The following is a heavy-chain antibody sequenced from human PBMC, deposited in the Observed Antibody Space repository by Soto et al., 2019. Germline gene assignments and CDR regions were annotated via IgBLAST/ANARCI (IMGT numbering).Heavy chain of an antibody. D-gene: IGHD2-2*01. CDR1: GGSVSSDDYS. Sequence: QLQLQESGSGLVKPSQTLSLTCAVSGGSVSSDDYSWTWIRQPPGKALEWIGYIYYTGSTYYNPSLRSRVTMSIDTSKNHFSWGLDSVTAADTAVYYCARGGCQLRPDAWGQGTLVTVSS. V-gene: IGHV4-30-2*01. CDR3: ARGGCQLRPDA. J-gene: IGHJ5*02. CDR2: IYYTGST.